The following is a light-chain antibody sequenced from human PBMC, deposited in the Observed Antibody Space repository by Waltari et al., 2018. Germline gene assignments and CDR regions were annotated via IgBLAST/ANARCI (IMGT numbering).Light chain of an antibody. Sequence: QSVLTQPPSASGTPGQRVTMSCSGSASNIGNNLVNWYQQLPGKAPKLVIYRSDQRPSGLPDRFSASKSGTSASLAISGLQSEDEADYYCAAWDDSLGGRWVFGGGTKVTVL. V-gene: IGLV1-44*01. CDR3: AAWDDSLGGRWV. CDR2: RSD. J-gene: IGLJ3*02. CDR1: ASNIGNNL.